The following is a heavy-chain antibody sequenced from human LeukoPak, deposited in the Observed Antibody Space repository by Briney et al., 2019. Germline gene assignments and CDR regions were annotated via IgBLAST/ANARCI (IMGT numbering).Heavy chain of an antibody. CDR3: AKTARTFAS. CDR1: GDSISSFY. D-gene: IGHD1-7*01. CDR2: IYINGDT. J-gene: IGHJ5*02. Sequence: SETLSLTCTVSGDSISSFYWSWIRQAPGKGLECIGFIYINGDTSYDPSLKGRATLSLDTSKNQFSLRLTSVTAADTAVYYCAKTARTFASWGPGTLVTVSS. V-gene: IGHV4-4*09.